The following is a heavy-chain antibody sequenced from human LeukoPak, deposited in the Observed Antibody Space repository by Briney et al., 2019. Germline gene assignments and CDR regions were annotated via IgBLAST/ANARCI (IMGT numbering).Heavy chain of an antibody. J-gene: IGHJ5*02. D-gene: IGHD6-13*01. CDR1: GGSFSGYY. CDR3: ARETLPSIAAAGWFDP. CDR2: INHSGST. Sequence: SETLSLTCAVYGGSFSGYYWSWIRQPPGKGLEWIGEINHSGSTNYNPSLKSRVTMSVDTSKNQFSLKLSSVTAADTAVYYCARETLPSIAAAGWFDPWGQGTLVTVSS. V-gene: IGHV4-34*01.